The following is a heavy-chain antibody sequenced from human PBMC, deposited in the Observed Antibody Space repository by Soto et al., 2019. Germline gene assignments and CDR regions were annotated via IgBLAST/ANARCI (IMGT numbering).Heavy chain of an antibody. J-gene: IGHJ4*02. CDR2: IYYSGST. Sequence: SETLSLTCTVSGGSISSGGYYWSWIRQHPGKGLEWIGYIYYSGSTYYNPSLKSRVTISVDTSKNQFSLKLSSVTAADTAVYYCASYCSSTSCRTDYYFDYWGQGTLVTVS. CDR1: GGSISSGGYY. CDR3: ASYCSSTSCRTDYYFDY. V-gene: IGHV4-31*03. D-gene: IGHD2-2*01.